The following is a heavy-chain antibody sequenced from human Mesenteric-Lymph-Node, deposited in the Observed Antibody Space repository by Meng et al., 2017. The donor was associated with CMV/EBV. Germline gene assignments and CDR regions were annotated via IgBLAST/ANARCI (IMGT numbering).Heavy chain of an antibody. V-gene: IGHV4-38-2*02. D-gene: IGHD2-15*01. CDR3: ARWSNRVDY. Sequence: AGSLRLSCTVSGYSISSGYYWGWIRQPPGKGLEWIGSIYHSGSTYYNPSLKSRVTISVDTSKNQFSLKLSSVTAADTAVYYCARWSNRVDYWGQGTLVTVSS. CDR2: IYHSGST. CDR1: GYSISSGYY. J-gene: IGHJ4*02.